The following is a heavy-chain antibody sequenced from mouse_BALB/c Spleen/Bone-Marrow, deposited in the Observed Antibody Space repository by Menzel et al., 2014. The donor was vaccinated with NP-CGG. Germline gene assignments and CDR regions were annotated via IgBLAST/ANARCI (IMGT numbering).Heavy chain of an antibody. J-gene: IGHJ3*01. Sequence: EVQLVESGGGLVQPGGSLKLSCAASGFTFSSYGVSWVRQTPDKRLELVANINTNGVYTYYPDSVKGRFTISRDNAKNTLYLQMSSLKSEDTAMYYCAGGADGYSWFAYWGQGTLVTVSA. CDR1: GFTFSSYG. V-gene: IGHV5-6-3*01. CDR2: INTNGVYT. CDR3: AGGADGYSWFAY. D-gene: IGHD2-3*01.